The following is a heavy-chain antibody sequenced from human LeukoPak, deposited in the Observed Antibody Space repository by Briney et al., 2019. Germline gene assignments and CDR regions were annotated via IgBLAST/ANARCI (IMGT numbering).Heavy chain of an antibody. Sequence: PGGSLRLSCAASGFTFSSYWMSWVRQAPGKGLEWVANIKQDGSEKYYVDSVKGRFTISRDNAKNSLYLQMNSLRAEDTAVYYCASGLGYCSSTSCYNYYYYGMDVWVKGTTVTVSS. CDR3: ASGLGYCSSTSCYNYYYYGMDV. CDR1: GFTFSSYW. CDR2: IKQDGSEK. V-gene: IGHV3-7*03. D-gene: IGHD2-2*02. J-gene: IGHJ6*04.